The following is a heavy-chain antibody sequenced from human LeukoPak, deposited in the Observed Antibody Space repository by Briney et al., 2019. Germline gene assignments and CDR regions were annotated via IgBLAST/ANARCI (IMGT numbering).Heavy chain of an antibody. CDR1: GFTFSSYE. V-gene: IGHV3-48*03. J-gene: IGHJ4*02. D-gene: IGHD3-9*01. Sequence: TGGSLRLSCAASGFTFSSYEMNWVRQAPGKGLEWVSYISSSGSTIYYADSVKGRFTISRDNSKNTLYLQMNSLRAEDTAVYYCARGPGPYDISPQLDYWGQGTLVTVSS. CDR2: ISSSGSTI. CDR3: ARGPGPYDISPQLDY.